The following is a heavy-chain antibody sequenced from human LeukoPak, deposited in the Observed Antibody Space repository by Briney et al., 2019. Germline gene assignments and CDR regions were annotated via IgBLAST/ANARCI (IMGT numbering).Heavy chain of an antibody. D-gene: IGHD1-26*01. Sequence: SETLSLTCTVSGGSISSYYWSWIRQPPGKGLEWIGYIYYSGSTNYNPSLKSRVTISVDTSKNQFSLKRSSVTAADTAVYYCARAMGATFYDYWGQGTLVTVSS. J-gene: IGHJ4*02. CDR3: ARAMGATFYDY. CDR1: GGSISSYY. V-gene: IGHV4-59*01. CDR2: IYYSGST.